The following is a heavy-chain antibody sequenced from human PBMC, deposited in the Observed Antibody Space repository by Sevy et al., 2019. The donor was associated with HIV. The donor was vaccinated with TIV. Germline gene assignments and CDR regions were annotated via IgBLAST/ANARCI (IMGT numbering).Heavy chain of an antibody. D-gene: IGHD3-10*02. CDR1: GFAFQTFG. V-gene: IGHV3-33*03. J-gene: IGHJ4*02. CDR3: TKESLRGTYIRGDFDH. Sequence: GGSLRLSCSAFGFAFQTFGMHWVRQAPGKGPEWVAVISSDGINHNYADAVKGRFTISRDNSKNHVFLQMNSLRPNDTAVYFCTKESLRGTYIRGDFDHWGQGALVTVSS. CDR2: ISSDGINH.